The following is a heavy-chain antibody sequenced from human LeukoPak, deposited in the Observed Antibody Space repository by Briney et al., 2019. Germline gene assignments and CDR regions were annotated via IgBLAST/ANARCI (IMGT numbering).Heavy chain of an antibody. V-gene: IGHV1-69*06. CDR3: ARSTEYHTSTWYIY. CDR2: IIPIFGTA. Sequence: GASVKVSCKASGGTFSSYAISWVRQAPGQGLEWMGGIIPIFGTANYAQKFQGRVTITADKSTSTAYMELSSLRSEDTAVYYCARSTEYHTSTWYIYWGQGTLVTVSS. CDR1: GGTFSSYA. J-gene: IGHJ4*02. D-gene: IGHD6-13*01.